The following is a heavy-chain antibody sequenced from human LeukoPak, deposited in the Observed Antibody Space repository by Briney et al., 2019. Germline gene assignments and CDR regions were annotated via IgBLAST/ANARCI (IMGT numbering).Heavy chain of an antibody. V-gene: IGHV3-66*01. Sequence: GGSLRLSCTASEFTVSDNYMSWDRQAPGKGLEWVSTLYIDGSTYYADAVKGRFTTSRDNFKNTLYLQMNRLRDEDTAVYYCASLNYDSTGYHGPVDYWGQGTLVTVSS. J-gene: IGHJ4*02. CDR2: LYIDGST. CDR3: ASLNYDSTGYHGPVDY. CDR1: EFTVSDNY. D-gene: IGHD3-22*01.